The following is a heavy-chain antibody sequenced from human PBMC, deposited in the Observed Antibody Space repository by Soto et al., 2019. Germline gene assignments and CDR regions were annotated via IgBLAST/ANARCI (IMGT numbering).Heavy chain of an antibody. CDR2: ISSSSSYI. CDR3: ARWGSAVVVVAAPDDAFDI. CDR1: GFTFSSYS. V-gene: IGHV3-21*01. D-gene: IGHD2-15*01. J-gene: IGHJ3*02. Sequence: GSLRLSCAASGFTFSSYSMNWVRQAPGKGLEWVSSISSSSSYIYYADSVKGRFTISRDNAKNSLYLQMNSLRAEDTAVYYCARWGSAVVVVAAPDDAFDIWGQGTMVTVSS.